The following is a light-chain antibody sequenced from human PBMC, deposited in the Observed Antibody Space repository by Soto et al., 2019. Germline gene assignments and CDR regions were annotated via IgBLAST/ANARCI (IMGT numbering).Light chain of an antibody. CDR2: DTS. V-gene: IGKV3-11*01. CDR3: QQRSNWLT. Sequence: EIVLTQSPATLSLSPGERATLSCRASQSVSTYLAWYQQKPGQAPRLLIYDTSNRAPGIPARFSGSGSGTDFTLTISSLEPEDFAVYYCQQRSNWLTFGQGTRLEI. CDR1: QSVSTY. J-gene: IGKJ5*01.